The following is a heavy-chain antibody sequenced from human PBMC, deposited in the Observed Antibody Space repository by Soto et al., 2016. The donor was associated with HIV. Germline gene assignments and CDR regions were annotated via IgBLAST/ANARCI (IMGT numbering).Heavy chain of an antibody. CDR1: KFTFSTYA. CDR3: TKDRGTMVRGVTLYYYYYGMDV. CDR2: ISNSGGTT. J-gene: IGHJ6*02. D-gene: IGHD3-10*01. V-gene: IGHV3-23*01. Sequence: EVQLLESGGGLVQPGGSLRLSCAASKFTFSTYAMSWVRQAPGKGLEWVSTISNSGGTTYYADSVMGRFTISRDNSKNTLYLQMNSLRADDTAVYYCTKDRGTMVRGVTLYYYYYGMDVWGQGTTVTVSS.